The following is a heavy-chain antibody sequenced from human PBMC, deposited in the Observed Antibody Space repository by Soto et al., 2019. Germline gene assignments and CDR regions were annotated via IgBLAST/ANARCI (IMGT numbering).Heavy chain of an antibody. D-gene: IGHD3-10*01. CDR1: AFFSTTYW. Sequence: GGPRRLPCQAPAFFSTTYWTHWVRQMQGKGLVWISRIYNDGTYSDYADSVRGRFTISRDNVNDTLYLQMNNLRAEDSGLYYCTRGPRPISTGTGAYWGQGTQVTVSS. V-gene: IGHV3-74*01. CDR2: IYNDGTYS. CDR3: TRGPRPISTGTGAY. J-gene: IGHJ4*02.